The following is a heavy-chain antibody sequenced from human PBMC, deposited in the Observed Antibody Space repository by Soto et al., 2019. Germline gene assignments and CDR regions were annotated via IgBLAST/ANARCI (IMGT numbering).Heavy chain of an antibody. Sequence: EVQLLESGGGLVQPGGSLRLSCAASGFTFSSYAMSWVRQALGKGLEWVSAISGSGGSTYYADSVKGRFTISRDNSKNTLYLQMNSLRAEDTAVYYCAKDLGSSGWYYYWGQGTLVTVSS. J-gene: IGHJ4*02. V-gene: IGHV3-23*01. D-gene: IGHD6-19*01. CDR2: ISGSGGST. CDR1: GFTFSSYA. CDR3: AKDLGSSGWYYY.